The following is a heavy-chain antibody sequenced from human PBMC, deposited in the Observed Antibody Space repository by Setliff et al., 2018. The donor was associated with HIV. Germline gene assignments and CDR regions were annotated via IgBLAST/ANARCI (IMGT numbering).Heavy chain of an antibody. V-gene: IGHV4-34*01. CDR1: GGSLSDDY. J-gene: IGHJ6*02. CDR3: ARAQTDYYGMDV. CDR2: INHRGLS. Sequence: SETLSLTCAVYGGSLSDDYWSWIRQPPGKGLEWIGEINHRGLSNFNPSLKSRVTISGDTSKNQLSLKLSSVTAADTAVYYCARAQTDYYGMDVWGQGTTVTVS.